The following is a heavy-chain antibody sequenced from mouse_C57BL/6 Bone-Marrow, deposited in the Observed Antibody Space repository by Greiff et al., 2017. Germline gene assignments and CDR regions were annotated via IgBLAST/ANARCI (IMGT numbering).Heavy chain of an antibody. CDR1: GYTFTSYW. Sequence: PGTSVKLSCKASGYTFTSYWMHWVKQRPGQGLEWIGVIDPSDSYTNYNQKFKGKATLTVDTSSRTAYMQLSSLTSEDSAVYDCASGKYFDVWGTGTTVTVSS. CDR2: IDPSDSYT. CDR3: ASGKYFDV. J-gene: IGHJ1*03. V-gene: IGHV1-59*01.